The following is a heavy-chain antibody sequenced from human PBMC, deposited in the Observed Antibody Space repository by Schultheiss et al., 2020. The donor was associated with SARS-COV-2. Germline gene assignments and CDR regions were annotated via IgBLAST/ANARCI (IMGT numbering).Heavy chain of an antibody. CDR1: GFTFSSYA. J-gene: IGHJ6*02. CDR3: AHWPYYYGMDV. V-gene: IGHV3-30*04. Sequence: GGSLRLSCAASGFTFSSYAMHWVRQAPGKGLEWVAVISYDGSNKYYADSVKGRFTISRDNSKNTLYLQMNSLRAEDTAVYYCAHWPYYYGMDVWGQGTTVTVSS. CDR2: ISYDGSNK.